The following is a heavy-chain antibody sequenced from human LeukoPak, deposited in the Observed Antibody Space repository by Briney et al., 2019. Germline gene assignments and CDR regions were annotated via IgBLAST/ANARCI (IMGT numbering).Heavy chain of an antibody. CDR3: ASLYPNLFDY. V-gene: IGHV3-48*03. D-gene: IGHD1-14*01. Sequence: GGSLRLSCAASGFTFSSYEMNWVRQAPGKGLEWVSYISSSGSTIYYADSVKGRFTISRDNAKNSLYLQMNSLRAEDTAVYYCASLYPNLFDYWGQGTLVTVSS. CDR2: ISSSGSTI. CDR1: GFTFSSYE. J-gene: IGHJ4*02.